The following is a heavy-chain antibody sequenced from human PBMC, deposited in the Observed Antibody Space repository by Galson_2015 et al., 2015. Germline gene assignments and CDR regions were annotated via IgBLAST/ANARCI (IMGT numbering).Heavy chain of an antibody. D-gene: IGHD5-18*01. J-gene: IGHJ4*02. CDR2: ISGSGGST. V-gene: IGHV3-23*01. Sequence: SLRLSCAASGFTFSSYAMSWVRQAPGKGLEWVSAISGSGGSTYYADSVKGRFTISRDNSKNTLYLQMNSLRAEDTAVYYCAKDSLGYSYGIDYWGQGTLVTASS. CDR3: AKDSLGYSYGIDY. CDR1: GFTFSSYA.